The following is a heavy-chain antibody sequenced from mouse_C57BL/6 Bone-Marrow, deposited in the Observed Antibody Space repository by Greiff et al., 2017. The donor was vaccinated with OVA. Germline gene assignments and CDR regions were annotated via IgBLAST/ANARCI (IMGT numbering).Heavy chain of an antibody. Sequence: QVQLQQSGAELVMPGASVKLSCKASGYTFTSYWMHWVKQRPGQGLEWIGEIDPSDSYTNYTQKFKGKSTLTVDKSSSTAYMQLSSLTSEDSAVYYCARRRFTTVAYFDYWGQGTTLTVSS. CDR2: IDPSDSYT. J-gene: IGHJ2*01. CDR3: ARRRFTTVAYFDY. V-gene: IGHV1-69*01. D-gene: IGHD1-1*01. CDR1: GYTFTSYW.